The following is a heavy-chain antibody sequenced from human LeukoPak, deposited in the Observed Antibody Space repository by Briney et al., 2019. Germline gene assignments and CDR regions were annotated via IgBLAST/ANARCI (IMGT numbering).Heavy chain of an antibody. D-gene: IGHD5-12*01. CDR3: ARDPRVATIPYYYYYMDV. CDR1: GFTFSSYW. CDR2: INSDGSST. V-gene: IGHV3-74*01. J-gene: IGHJ6*03. Sequence: GGSLRLSCAASGFTFSSYWMHWVRQAPGKGLVWVSRINSDGSSTSYADSVKGRFTISRDNAKNTLYLQMNSLRAEDTAVYYCARDPRVATIPYYYYYMDVWGEGTTVTVSS.